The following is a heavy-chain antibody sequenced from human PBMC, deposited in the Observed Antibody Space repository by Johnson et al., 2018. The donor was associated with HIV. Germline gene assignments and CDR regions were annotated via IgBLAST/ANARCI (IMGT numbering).Heavy chain of an antibody. V-gene: IGHV3-20*04. J-gene: IGHJ3*02. CDR2: INWNGGST. D-gene: IGHD3-22*01. CDR1: GFTFDDYG. CDR3: ARPRVSSGRHGAFDI. Sequence: EVQLVESGGGVVRPGGSLRLSCAASGFTFDDYGMSWVRQAPGKGLEWVSGINWNGGSTGYADSVKGRFPISRDNSKNTLYLQMNSLRAEDTAVYYCARPRVSSGRHGAFDIWGQGTMVTVSS.